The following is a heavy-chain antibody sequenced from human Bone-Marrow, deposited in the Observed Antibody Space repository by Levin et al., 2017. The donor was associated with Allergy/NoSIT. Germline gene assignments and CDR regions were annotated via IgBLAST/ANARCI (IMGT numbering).Heavy chain of an antibody. CDR3: GRGPRIAASGYYYMDA. CDR2: IIPIFGTV. D-gene: IGHD6-13*01. J-gene: IGHJ6*03. CDR1: GDTFSNSA. V-gene: IGHV1-69*06. Sequence: SVKVSCETSGDTFSNSAINWVRQAPGQGLEWMGGIIPIFGTVNNAQRFQDRVTIYADKSTSTVYMELSSLTSDDTAVYYCGRGPRIAASGYYYMDAWGKGTTVTVSS.